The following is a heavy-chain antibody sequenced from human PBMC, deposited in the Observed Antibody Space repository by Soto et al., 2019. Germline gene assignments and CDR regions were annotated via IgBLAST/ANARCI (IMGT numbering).Heavy chain of an antibody. CDR2: INWNSGTM. V-gene: IGHV3-9*01. D-gene: IGHD3-3*01. CDR3: ATGTEYGVVLMSTFDY. CDR1: GFTFDDYG. Sequence: GGSLRLSCAASGFTFDDYGMHWVRQAPGKGLEWVSGINWNSGTMVYRGSVKGRFNISRDNARNSLYLQMNNLRAEDTALYFCATGTEYGVVLMSTFDYWGQGTLVTVSS. J-gene: IGHJ4*02.